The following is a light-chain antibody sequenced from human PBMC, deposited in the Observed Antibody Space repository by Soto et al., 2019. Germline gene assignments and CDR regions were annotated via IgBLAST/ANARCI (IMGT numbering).Light chain of an antibody. J-gene: IGKJ5*01. CDR2: DAS. CDR3: QQRSNWPPIT. V-gene: IGKV3-11*01. Sequence: ELVFTQSPCTLSLSPGERATLSCRASQSLSSRNLAWYQQKPGQAPRLLIYDASNRATGIPARFSGSGSGTDLTLTISSLEPEDFAVYYCQQRSNWPPITFGQGTRLEIK. CDR1: QSLSSRN.